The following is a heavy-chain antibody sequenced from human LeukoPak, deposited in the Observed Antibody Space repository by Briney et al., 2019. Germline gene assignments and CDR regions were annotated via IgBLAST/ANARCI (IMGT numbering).Heavy chain of an antibody. V-gene: IGHV3-23*01. J-gene: IGHJ3*02. Sequence: GGSLRLSCAASGFTFSSYAMSWVRQAPGKGLEWVSAISGRGGSTYYADSVKGRFTISRDNSKNTLYLQMNSLRAEDTAVYYCAKDRVGGPYTNDAFDIWGQGTMVTVSS. D-gene: IGHD2-2*02. CDR3: AKDRVGGPYTNDAFDI. CDR2: ISGRGGST. CDR1: GFTFSSYA.